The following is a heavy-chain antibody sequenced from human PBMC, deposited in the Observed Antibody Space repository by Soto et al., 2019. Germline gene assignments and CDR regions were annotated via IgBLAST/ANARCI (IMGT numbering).Heavy chain of an antibody. Sequence: EVQLVESGGGLVKPGGSLRLSCAASGFTFSSYSMNWVRQAPGKGLEWVSSISSSSSYIYYADAVKGRFTISRDNAKNSRYLQMNSLRAEDTAVYYCARDAGDCSSTSCYTANYYYYYMDVWCKGTTVTVSS. D-gene: IGHD2-2*01. J-gene: IGHJ6*03. V-gene: IGHV3-21*01. CDR3: ARDAGDCSSTSCYTANYYYYYMDV. CDR2: ISSSSSYI. CDR1: GFTFSSYS.